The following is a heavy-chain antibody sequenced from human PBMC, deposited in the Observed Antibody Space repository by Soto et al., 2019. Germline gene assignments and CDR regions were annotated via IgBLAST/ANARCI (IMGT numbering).Heavy chain of an antibody. D-gene: IGHD2-15*01. CDR3: ARSGGLDRDFNY. V-gene: IGHV1-69*12. CDR1: GGTFSSDS. J-gene: IGHJ4*02. Sequence: HVQLVQSGAEVKKPGSSAKVSCKASGGTFSSDSFSWVRQAPGQGLEWMGGIIPMFDTPIYAQKFQDRVTNTADESTSTAYMQLSSLRSGDTAVYYCARSGGLDRDFNYWGQGSLVTVSS. CDR2: IIPMFDTP.